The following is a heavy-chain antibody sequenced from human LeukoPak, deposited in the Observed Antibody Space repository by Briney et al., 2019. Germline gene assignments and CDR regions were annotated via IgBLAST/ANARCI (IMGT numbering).Heavy chain of an antibody. CDR3: ARERDSVIEEYYGMDV. Sequence: ASVKVSCKASGYTFTSYYMHWVRQAPGQGLEWMGIINPSGGSTSYAQKLQGRVTMTTDTSTSTAYMELRSLRSDDTAVYYCARERDSVIEEYYGMDVWGQGTTVTVSS. CDR1: GYTFTSYY. D-gene: IGHD5/OR15-5a*01. V-gene: IGHV1-46*01. J-gene: IGHJ6*02. CDR2: INPSGGST.